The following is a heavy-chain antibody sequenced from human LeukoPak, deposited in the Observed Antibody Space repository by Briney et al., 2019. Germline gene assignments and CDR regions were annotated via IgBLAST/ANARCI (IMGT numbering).Heavy chain of an antibody. CDR3: ARVAYCSSTSCQNFDY. D-gene: IGHD2-2*01. CDR2: ISAYNGNT. V-gene: IGHV1-18*01. J-gene: IGHJ4*02. Sequence: ASVKVSCKASGHTFISYGISWVRQAPGQGLEWMGWISAYNGNTNYAQKLQGRVTMTTDTSTSTAYMELRSLRSDDTAVYYCARVAYCSSTSCQNFDYWGQGTLVTVSS. CDR1: GHTFISYG.